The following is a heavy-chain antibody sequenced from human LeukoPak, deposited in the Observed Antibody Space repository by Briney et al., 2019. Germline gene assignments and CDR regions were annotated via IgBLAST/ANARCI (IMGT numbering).Heavy chain of an antibody. V-gene: IGHV3-74*01. J-gene: IGHJ4*02. D-gene: IGHD2-8*02. CDR1: GFTFSSYW. CDR2: ISSEGDTT. Sequence: GGSLRLSCAASGFTFSSYWMHWVRHAPGKGLVWVSRISSEGDTTSYADSVKGRFTVSRDNAKNTLYLQMNSLRAEDTAVYYCVRDAFTAGDHWGQGTLVTVSS. CDR3: VRDAFTAGDH.